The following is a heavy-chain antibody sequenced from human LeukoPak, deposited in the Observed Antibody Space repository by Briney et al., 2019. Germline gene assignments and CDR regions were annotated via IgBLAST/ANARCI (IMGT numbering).Heavy chain of an antibody. CDR3: ARVMFSGFSAFDI. Sequence: PSETLSLTCTVSGGSISSGGYYWSWIRQHPEKGLEWIGYIYYSGSTYYNPSLKSRVTISVDTSKNQFSLKLSSVTAADTAVYYCARVMFSGFSAFDIWGQGTMVTVSS. D-gene: IGHD3-10*02. CDR2: IYYSGST. V-gene: IGHV4-31*03. J-gene: IGHJ3*02. CDR1: GGSISSGGYY.